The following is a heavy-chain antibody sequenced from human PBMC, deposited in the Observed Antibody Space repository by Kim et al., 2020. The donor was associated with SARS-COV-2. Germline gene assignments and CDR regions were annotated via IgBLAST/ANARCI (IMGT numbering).Heavy chain of an antibody. D-gene: IGHD5-18*01. V-gene: IGHV3-20*01. CDR2: INWNGGST. CDR3: ARTLSYGYVFWFDP. Sequence: GGSLRLSCAASGFTFDDYGMSWVRQAPGKGLEWVSGINWNGGSTGYADSVKGRFTISRDNAKNSLYLQMNSLRAEDTALYHCARTLSYGYVFWFDPWGQGTLVTVSS. J-gene: IGHJ5*02. CDR1: GFTFDDYG.